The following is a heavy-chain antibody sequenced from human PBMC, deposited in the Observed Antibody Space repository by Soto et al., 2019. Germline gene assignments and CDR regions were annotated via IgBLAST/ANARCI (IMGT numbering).Heavy chain of an antibody. CDR1: GFTFSSYS. J-gene: IGHJ4*02. CDR2: ISSSSSTI. V-gene: IGHV3-48*02. D-gene: IGHD5-18*01. Sequence: EVQLVESGGGLVQPGGSLRLSCAASGFTFSSYSMNWVRQAPGKGLEWVSYISSSSSTIYYADSVKGRFTIARDNAKDTRYLQMNSLRDEDTAVYYCARGRGIQLWFTVDYWGQGTLVTVSS. CDR3: ARGRGIQLWFTVDY.